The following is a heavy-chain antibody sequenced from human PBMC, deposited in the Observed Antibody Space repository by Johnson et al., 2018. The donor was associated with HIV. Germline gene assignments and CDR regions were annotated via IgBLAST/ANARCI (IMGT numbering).Heavy chain of an antibody. D-gene: IGHD3-10*01. Sequence: QVQLVESGGGVVQPGTSLRLSCAASGFTFSSYAMHWVRQAPGKGLEWVAFIRYDESNIYYADSVKGRFIISRDNSKNTLYVQMNRLRPEDTAAYFCAKGRSGGSGAFDIWVQGTVVTVSS. J-gene: IGHJ3*02. CDR1: GFTFSSYA. V-gene: IGHV3-30*02. CDR2: IRYDESNI. CDR3: AKGRSGGSGAFDI.